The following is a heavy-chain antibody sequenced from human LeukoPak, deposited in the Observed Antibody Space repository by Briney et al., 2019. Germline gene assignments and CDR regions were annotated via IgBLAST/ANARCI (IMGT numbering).Heavy chain of an antibody. D-gene: IGHD6-6*01. V-gene: IGHV3-74*01. CDR2: INSDGSST. J-gene: IGHJ5*02. CDR3: ARVAARLNWFDP. CDR1: GFTFSSYW. Sequence: GGSLRLSCAASGFTFSSYWMHWVRQAPGKGLAWVSRINSDGSSTSYADSVKGRFTISRDNAKNTLYLQMNSLRAEDTAVYYCARVAARLNWFDPWGQGTLVTVSS.